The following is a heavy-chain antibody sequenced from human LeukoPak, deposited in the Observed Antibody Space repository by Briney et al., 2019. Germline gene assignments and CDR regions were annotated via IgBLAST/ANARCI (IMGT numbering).Heavy chain of an antibody. Sequence: GGSLRLSCAASDFTFSSYNMNWVRQAPGKGPEWVSSITRSSSYLYYAVSVKGRFTISRDNAKNSLYLQMNSLRAEDTAVYYCAREYSSSSGRAFDIWGQGTMVTVSS. D-gene: IGHD6-6*01. CDR1: DFTFSSYN. J-gene: IGHJ3*02. CDR2: ITRSSSYL. CDR3: AREYSSSSGRAFDI. V-gene: IGHV3-21*01.